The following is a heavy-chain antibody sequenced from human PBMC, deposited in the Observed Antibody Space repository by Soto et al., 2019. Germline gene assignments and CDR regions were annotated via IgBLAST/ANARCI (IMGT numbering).Heavy chain of an antibody. D-gene: IGHD2-21*02. J-gene: IGHJ6*02. CDR1: GYTFTSYD. V-gene: IGHV1-8*01. CDR3: ARLGVVTAISYYYGMDV. CDR2: MNPNNGNT. Sequence: ASVKVSCKASGYTFTSYDINWVRQATGQGLEWMGWMNPNNGNTGYAQKFQGRVTMTRNTSISTAYMELSSLRSEDTAVYYCARLGVVTAISYYYGMDVWGQGTTVTVSS.